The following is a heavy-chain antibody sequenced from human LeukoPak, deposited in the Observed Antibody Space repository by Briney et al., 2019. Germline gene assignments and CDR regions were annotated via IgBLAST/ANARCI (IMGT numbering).Heavy chain of an antibody. CDR2: ISGSGGST. V-gene: IGHV3-23*01. Sequence: GGSLRISCAAPGFTFCSYAMSLVPQAPGKGVGGVSAISGSGGSTYYADSVKGRFTISRDNSKNTLYLQMNGLRAEDTAVYYCAKVTSSGWYLNYWGQGTLVTVSS. CDR1: GFTFCSYA. J-gene: IGHJ4*02. D-gene: IGHD6-19*01. CDR3: AKVTSSGWYLNY.